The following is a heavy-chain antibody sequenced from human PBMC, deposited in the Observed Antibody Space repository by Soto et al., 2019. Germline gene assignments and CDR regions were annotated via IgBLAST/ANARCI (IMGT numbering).Heavy chain of an antibody. D-gene: IGHD6-13*01. CDR2: FDPEDSET. Sequence: ASVKASCKVSGYTNTELSMHWVRQAPGKGLEWMGGFDPEDSETIYAQKFQGRVTMTEDTSTDTAYMELSSLRSEDTAVYYCATAGGGSSWYVYYYGMDVWGQGTTVTVSS. J-gene: IGHJ6*02. V-gene: IGHV1-24*01. CDR3: ATAGGGSSWYVYYYGMDV. CDR1: GYTNTELS.